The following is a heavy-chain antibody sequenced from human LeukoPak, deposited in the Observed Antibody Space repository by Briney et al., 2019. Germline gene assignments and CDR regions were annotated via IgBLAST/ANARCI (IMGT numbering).Heavy chain of an antibody. CDR2: IDHTRNT. D-gene: IGHD1-1*01. J-gene: IGHJ5*02. V-gene: IGHV4-34*01. Sequence: SETLSLTCAVYGASFSNSYWSWLRQPPGKGLEWIGEIDHTRNTKYNQSLKGRVTISLDTTKKQFSLDLTSVTATDTAVYYCATASQLGSYNWFDPWGQGTLVTVSS. CDR1: GASFSNSY. CDR3: ATASQLGSYNWFDP.